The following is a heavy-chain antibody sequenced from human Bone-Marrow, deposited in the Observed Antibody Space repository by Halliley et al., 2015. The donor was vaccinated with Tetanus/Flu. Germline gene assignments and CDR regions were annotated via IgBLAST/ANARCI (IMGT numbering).Heavy chain of an antibody. Sequence: LSLTCAASGFMFNTDAMSWVRQAPGKGLEWVSGISASGTVTYYADSVKGRFTISRDNSRNTLFLQMNSLRGEDTALYYCARIARRRPNFYYGLDVWGQGTTVTVSS. CDR1: GFMFNTDA. V-gene: IGHV3-23*01. J-gene: IGHJ6*02. D-gene: IGHD1-1*01. CDR3: ARIARRRPNFYYGLDV. CDR2: ISASGTVT.